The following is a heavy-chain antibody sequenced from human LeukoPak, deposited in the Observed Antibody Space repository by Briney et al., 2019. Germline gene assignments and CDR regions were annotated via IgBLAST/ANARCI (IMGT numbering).Heavy chain of an antibody. D-gene: IGHD3-16*01. CDR2: ISYSGGT. Sequence: SETLSLTCTVSGGSISSGGYYWSWIRQPPGRGLEWIGYISYSGGTNYNPSLKSRVTISVDTSRNQFSLKLSSVTAADTAVYYCARTPYDNVWGSHRRYYFDYWGQGTLVTVSS. V-gene: IGHV4-61*08. CDR1: GGSISSGGYY. CDR3: ARTPYDNVWGSHRRYYFDY. J-gene: IGHJ4*02.